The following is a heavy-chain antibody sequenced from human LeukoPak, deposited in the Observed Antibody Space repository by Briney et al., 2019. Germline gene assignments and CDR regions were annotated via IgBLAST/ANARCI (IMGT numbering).Heavy chain of an antibody. V-gene: IGHV3-23*01. D-gene: IGHD3-10*01. CDR1: GFTFSSYA. CDR3: ARDGFGGFDY. CDR2: ISGSGGST. Sequence: GGSLRLSCAASGFTFSSYAMSWVRQAPGKGLEWVSAISGSGGSTYYADSVKGRFTISRDNAKNTLYLQMNTLRAEDTAVYYCARDGFGGFDYWGQGTLVTVSS. J-gene: IGHJ4*02.